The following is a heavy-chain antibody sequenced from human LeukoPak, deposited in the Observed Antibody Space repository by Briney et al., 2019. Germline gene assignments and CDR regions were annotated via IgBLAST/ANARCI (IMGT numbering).Heavy chain of an antibody. CDR1: GGTFSSYA. J-gene: IGHJ4*02. CDR3: AIRFSRGSGSAIDY. D-gene: IGHD3-10*01. V-gene: IGHV1-69*05. Sequence: GASVKVSCKASGGTFSSYAISWVRQAPGQGLEWMGGIIPIFGTANYAQKLQGRVTITTDESTSTAYMELSSLRSEDTAVYYCAIRFSRGSGSAIDYWGQGTLVTVPS. CDR2: IIPIFGTA.